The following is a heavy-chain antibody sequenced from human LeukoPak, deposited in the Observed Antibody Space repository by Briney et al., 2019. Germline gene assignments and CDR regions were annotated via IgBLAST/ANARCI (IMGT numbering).Heavy chain of an antibody. J-gene: IGHJ4*02. CDR1: GFTFSGSA. CDR2: IRSKANSYAT. V-gene: IGHV3-73*01. D-gene: IGHD6-19*01. Sequence: SGGSLKLSCAASGFTFSGSAMHWVRQASGKGLEWVGRIRSKANSYATAYAASVKGRFTISRDDSKNTAYLQMNSLKTEDTAVYYCTRHRSGWYLDWGQGTLVTVSS. CDR3: TRHRSGWYLD.